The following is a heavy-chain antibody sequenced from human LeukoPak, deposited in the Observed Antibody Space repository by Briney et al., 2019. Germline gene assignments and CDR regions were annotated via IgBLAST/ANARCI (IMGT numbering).Heavy chain of an antibody. Sequence: GGSLRLSCAASGFTFSSYSMNWVRQAPGKGLEWVSSISSSSSYIYYADSVKGRFTISRDNAKNSLYLQMNSLRAEDTAVYYCAGKRGNSYAYWGQGTLVTVSS. V-gene: IGHV3-21*01. CDR2: ISSSSSYI. D-gene: IGHD4-23*01. J-gene: IGHJ4*02. CDR1: GFTFSSYS. CDR3: AGKRGNSYAY.